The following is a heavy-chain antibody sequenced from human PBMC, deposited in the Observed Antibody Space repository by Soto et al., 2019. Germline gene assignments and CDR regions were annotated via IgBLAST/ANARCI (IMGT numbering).Heavy chain of an antibody. Sequence: PSGSLSLTCAVSGGSISIGGFSWSWIRQPPGKGLEWIGCIYHSGSTYYNPSLKSRVTISVDRSKNQFSLKLSSVTAADTAVYYCAQDRGCSGSTCYQAYWGPGTLVTVSS. J-gene: IGHJ4*02. CDR3: AQDRGCSGSTCYQAY. CDR1: GGSISIGGFS. D-gene: IGHD2-2*01. V-gene: IGHV4-30-2*01. CDR2: IYHSGST.